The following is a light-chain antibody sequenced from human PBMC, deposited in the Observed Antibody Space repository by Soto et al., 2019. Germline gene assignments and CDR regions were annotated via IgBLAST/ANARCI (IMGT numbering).Light chain of an antibody. V-gene: IGKV4-1*01. Sequence: IVMTQSPDSLSVSLGERATINCKSSQIVTYSSNNKNYLAWYQQKPGQPPKLFIYWASTRESGVPDRFSGSGSGTDFTLTISSLQAEDVAVYYCLQYYSFPWTFGQGTKVDIK. J-gene: IGKJ1*01. CDR3: LQYYSFPWT. CDR1: QIVTYSSNNKNY. CDR2: WAS.